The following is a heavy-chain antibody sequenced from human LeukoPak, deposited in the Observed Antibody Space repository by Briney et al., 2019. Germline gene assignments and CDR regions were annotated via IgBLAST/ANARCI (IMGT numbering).Heavy chain of an antibody. CDR3: ARGSDIVATFFIY. D-gene: IGHD5-12*01. CDR2: INPNSGGT. CDR1: GYTFTGYY. J-gene: IGHJ4*02. Sequence: ASVKVSCKDSGYTFTGYYMHWVRQAPGQGVEWMGWINPNSGGTNYEQKFQGWVTMTRDTSISTAYMELSRLRSDDTAVYYCARGSDIVATFFIYWGREPWSPSPQ. V-gene: IGHV1-2*04.